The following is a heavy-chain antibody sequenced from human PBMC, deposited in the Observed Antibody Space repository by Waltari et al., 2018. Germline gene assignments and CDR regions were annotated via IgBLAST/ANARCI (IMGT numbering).Heavy chain of an antibody. Sequence: QVQLVHSGSELKNPGASVKISCRTSGYTFSPYSINWLRQAPGQGLEWMGYISTYTGNPTYAQGFTGRFVFSLDTSVSTAYLQIDGLRAEDTGLYYCARDARLINFDYWGQGTLVTVSS. J-gene: IGHJ4*02. CDR1: GYTFSPYS. D-gene: IGHD3-16*01. CDR3: ARDARLINFDY. V-gene: IGHV7-4-1*01. CDR2: ISTYTGNP.